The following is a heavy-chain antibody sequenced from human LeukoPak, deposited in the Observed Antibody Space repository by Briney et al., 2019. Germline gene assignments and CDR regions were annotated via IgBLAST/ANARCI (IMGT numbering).Heavy chain of an antibody. CDR3: TRDSFKGSYYFDY. Sequence: GGSLRLSCTASGFTFGDYAMSWFRQAPGKGLEWVGFIRSKAYGGTTEYAASVKGRFTISRDDSKSIAYLQMNSLKTEDTAVYYCTRDSFKGSYYFDYWGQETLVTVSS. CDR2: IRSKAYGGTT. D-gene: IGHD1-26*01. J-gene: IGHJ4*02. V-gene: IGHV3-49*03. CDR1: GFTFGDYA.